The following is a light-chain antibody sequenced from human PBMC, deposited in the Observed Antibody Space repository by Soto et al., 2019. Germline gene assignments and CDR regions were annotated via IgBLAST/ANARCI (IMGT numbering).Light chain of an antibody. CDR2: GAS. V-gene: IGKV3-20*01. Sequence: DIVLTQSPCTLSLSPVEXAXXXXXASQSVSSSYLAWYQQKPGQAPRLLIYGASSRATGIPDRLSGSGSGTDFTLTISRLEPEDFAVYYCQQYGSSWTFGQGTKVDNK. CDR3: QQYGSSWT. J-gene: IGKJ1*01. CDR1: QSVSSSY.